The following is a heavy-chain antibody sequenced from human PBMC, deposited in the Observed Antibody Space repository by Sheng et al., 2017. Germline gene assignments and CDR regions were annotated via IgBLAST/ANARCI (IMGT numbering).Heavy chain of an antibody. CDR3: ARVRAGSSGFYPAQDPFDI. J-gene: IGHJ3*02. Sequence: QVQLQESGPGLVKPSETLSLICAVSSYSISSGFYWGWIRQPPGKGLEWIGSIYHSGTTYYNPSLKSRVTISVDTSKNQFSLKLTSVTGTDTAVYYCARVRAGSSGFYPAQDPFDIWGQGTIVTVSS. V-gene: IGHV4-38-2*01. CDR2: IYHSGTT. D-gene: IGHD3-22*01. CDR1: SYSISSGFY.